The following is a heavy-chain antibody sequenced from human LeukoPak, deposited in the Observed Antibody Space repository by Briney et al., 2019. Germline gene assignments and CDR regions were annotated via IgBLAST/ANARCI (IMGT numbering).Heavy chain of an antibody. V-gene: IGHV4-30-4*01. Sequence: SQTLSLTCTVSGGSISSGDYYWSWIRQPPGKGLEWIGYIYYSGSTYYNPSLKSRVTISVDTSKNQFSLKLSSVTAADTAVYYCARVPLVDYYYGMDVWGKGTTVTASS. CDR3: ARVPLVDYYYGMDV. CDR2: IYYSGST. J-gene: IGHJ6*04. D-gene: IGHD2-15*01. CDR1: GGSISSGDYY.